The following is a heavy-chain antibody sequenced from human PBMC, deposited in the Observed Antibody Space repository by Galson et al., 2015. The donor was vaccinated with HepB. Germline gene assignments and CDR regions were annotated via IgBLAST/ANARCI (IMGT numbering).Heavy chain of an antibody. J-gene: IGHJ3*02. CDR3: ARDGRSGWVEGAFDI. D-gene: IGHD6-19*01. CDR1: GSTFSSYG. CDR2: IWYDGSNK. Sequence: SLRLSCAASGSTFSSYGMHWVRQAPGKGLEWVAVIWYDGSNKYYADSVKGRFTISRDNSKNTLYLQMNSLRAEDTAVYYCARDGRSGWVEGAFDIWGQGTMVTVSS. V-gene: IGHV3-33*01.